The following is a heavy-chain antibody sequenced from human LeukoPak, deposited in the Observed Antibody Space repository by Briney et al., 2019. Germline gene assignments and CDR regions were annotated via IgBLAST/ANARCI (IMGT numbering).Heavy chain of an antibody. D-gene: IGHD3-22*01. CDR2: ISSSGSFI. V-gene: IGHV3-11*04. J-gene: IGHJ4*02. CDR3: AREPYYDSSGYSPDY. CDR1: GFTFSDYY. Sequence: GGSLRLSCAASGFTFSDYYMSWIRQAPGKGLEWVSYISSSGSFIYYADSVKGRFTISRDNAKNSLYLHMNSLRAEDTALYYRAREPYYDSSGYSPDYWGQGTLVTVSS.